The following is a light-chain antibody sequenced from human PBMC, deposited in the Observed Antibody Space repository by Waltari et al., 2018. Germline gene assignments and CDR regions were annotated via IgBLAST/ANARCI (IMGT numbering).Light chain of an antibody. V-gene: IGKV1-9*01. CDR1: QDISNS. Sequence: DIQLTQSPSFLSASVGDRVTITCRASQDISNSLAWYQQKPGKAPKLLIYTASTLQRGVPSRFSGSGSGTEFTLTISSLQPEDFATYYCQQLKSYPGVTFGPGTTVDIK. CDR2: TAS. CDR3: QQLKSYPGVT. J-gene: IGKJ3*01.